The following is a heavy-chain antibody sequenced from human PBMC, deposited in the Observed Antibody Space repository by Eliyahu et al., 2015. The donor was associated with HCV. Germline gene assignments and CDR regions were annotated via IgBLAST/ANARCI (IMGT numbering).Heavy chain of an antibody. V-gene: IGHV5-51*01. CDR3: ARLGSSWYFDY. Sequence: EVQLVQSGAEVKKPGESLKISCKGSGYSFTSDYIGWVRQVPGKGLGWMGVIXPAYXDTRFSPSFQGQVTFSADKSISTAYLQWSSLKASDTAIYFCARLGSSWYFDYWGQGTLVTVSS. J-gene: IGHJ4*02. D-gene: IGHD6-13*01. CDR2: IXPAYXDT. CDR1: GYSFTSDY.